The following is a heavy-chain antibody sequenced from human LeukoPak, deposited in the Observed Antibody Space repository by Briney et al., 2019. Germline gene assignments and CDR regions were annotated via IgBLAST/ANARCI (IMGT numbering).Heavy chain of an antibody. V-gene: IGHV3-23*01. J-gene: IGHJ4*02. CDR3: AKDMEGSVADYFDC. CDR1: GFTFSSYA. Sequence: GGSLRLSCAASGFTFSSYAMSWVRQAPGKGLERVSHISGSGDTTYYADSAKGRFTISRDNSKNTLYLQMNSLRADDTAVYYCAKDMEGSVADYFDCWGQGTLVTVSS. D-gene: IGHD3-10*01. CDR2: ISGSGDTT.